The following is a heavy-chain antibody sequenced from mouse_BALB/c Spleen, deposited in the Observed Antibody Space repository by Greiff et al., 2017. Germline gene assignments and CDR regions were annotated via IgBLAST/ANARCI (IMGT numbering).Heavy chain of an antibody. D-gene: IGHD1-2*01. J-gene: IGHJ4*01. CDR3: ARSYYGDAMDY. Sequence: QVQLKQPGAELVMPGASVKMSCKASGYTFTDYWMHWVKQRPGQGLEWIGAIDTSDSYTSYNQKFKGKATLTVDESSSTAYMQLSSLTSEDSAVYYCARSYYGDAMDYWGQGTSVTVSS. CDR1: GYTFTDYW. CDR2: IDTSDSYT. V-gene: IGHV1-69*01.